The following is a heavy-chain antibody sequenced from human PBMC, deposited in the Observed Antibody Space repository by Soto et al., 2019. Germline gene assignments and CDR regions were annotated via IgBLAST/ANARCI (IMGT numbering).Heavy chain of an antibody. V-gene: IGHV4-31*03. CDR3: ARGVYCGGDCYTLDAFDI. D-gene: IGHD2-21*02. CDR1: GGPISSGGYY. J-gene: IGHJ3*02. CDR2: IYYSGGT. Sequence: SETLSLTCTVSGGPISSGGYYWSWIRQHPGKGLEWIGYIYYSGGTYYNPSLKSRVIISVDTSKNQFSLKLSSVTAADTAVYYCARGVYCGGDCYTLDAFDIWGQGTMVTVSS.